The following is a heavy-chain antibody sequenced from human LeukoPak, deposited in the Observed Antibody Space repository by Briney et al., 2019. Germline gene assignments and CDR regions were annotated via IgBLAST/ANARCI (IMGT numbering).Heavy chain of an antibody. Sequence: GGSLRLSCAASGFTFSSYSMNWVRQAPGKGLEWVSSISSSSSYIYYADSVKGRFTISRDNAKNSLYLQMNSLRTEDTAVYYCARATMVRRGVYYYHYMDVWGKGTTVTVSS. V-gene: IGHV3-21*01. CDR2: ISSSSSYI. CDR3: ARATMVRRGVYYYHYMDV. CDR1: GFTFSSYS. J-gene: IGHJ6*03. D-gene: IGHD3-10*01.